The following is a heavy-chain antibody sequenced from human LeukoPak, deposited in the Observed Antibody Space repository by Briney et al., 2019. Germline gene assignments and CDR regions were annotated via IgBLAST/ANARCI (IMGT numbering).Heavy chain of an antibody. D-gene: IGHD2-2*01. Sequence: GGSLRLSCAASGFTFSSYAMHWVRQAPGKGLEYVSAISSNGGSTYYANSVKGRFTISRDNSKNTLYLQMGSLRAEDMAVYYCAREEYCSSTSCYGDAFDIWGQGTMVTVSS. J-gene: IGHJ3*02. V-gene: IGHV3-64*01. CDR3: AREEYCSSTSCYGDAFDI. CDR1: GFTFSSYA. CDR2: ISSNGGST.